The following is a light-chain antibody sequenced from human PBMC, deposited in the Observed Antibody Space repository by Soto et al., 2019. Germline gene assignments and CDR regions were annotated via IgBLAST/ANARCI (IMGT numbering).Light chain of an antibody. CDR2: SAS. V-gene: IGKV1-39*01. CDR3: QLSYTSPYT. J-gene: IGKJ2*01. Sequence: DIQMTQSPSSLSASVGDRVTITGRSSQNINTDIHWYQQKPGKAPKLLIYSASNLQSGVPARFSGSGSGTDFTLTISGLLPEDFATYSCQLSYTSPYTVGRGTKLDIK. CDR1: QNINTD.